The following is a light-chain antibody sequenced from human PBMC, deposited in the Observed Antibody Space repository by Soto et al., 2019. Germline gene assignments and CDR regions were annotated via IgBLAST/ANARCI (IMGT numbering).Light chain of an antibody. CDR3: HSYDSSLSGSV. Sequence: QSVLTQLPSVSGAPGQRVTIACTGSSSNIGAGYDVHWYQQLPGTAPKLLIYGNSNRPSGVPDRFSGSKSGTSASLAITGLQAEDEADYYCHSYDSSLSGSVFGGGTKLTVL. J-gene: IGLJ2*01. CDR2: GNS. V-gene: IGLV1-40*01. CDR1: SSNIGAGYD.